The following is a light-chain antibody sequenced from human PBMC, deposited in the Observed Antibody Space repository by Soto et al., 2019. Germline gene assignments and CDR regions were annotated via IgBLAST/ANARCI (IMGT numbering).Light chain of an antibody. CDR2: GAS. Sequence: EILLTQSPGSLSLSPGDRGTLSCRASQSFSSTFFAWYQQKPGQAPRLLIYGASSRATGIPDRFSGSGSGTDFTLTISRLEPEDIAVYYCQQYASSVTFGQGTKVEIK. J-gene: IGKJ1*01. CDR3: QQYASSVT. CDR1: QSFSSTF. V-gene: IGKV3-20*01.